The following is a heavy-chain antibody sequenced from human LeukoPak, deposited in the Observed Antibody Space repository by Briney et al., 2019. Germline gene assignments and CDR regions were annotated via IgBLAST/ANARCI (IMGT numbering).Heavy chain of an antibody. J-gene: IGHJ4*02. CDR2: ISSNGGST. CDR1: GFTFSSYA. V-gene: IGHV3-64*04. D-gene: IGHD1-26*01. Sequence: PGGSLRLSCSASGFTFSSYAMHWVRQAPGKGLEYVSAISSNGGSTYYADSVKGRFTISRDNSKNTLYLQMNSLRAEDTAVYYCAKNWGATFDYWGQGTLVTVSS. CDR3: AKNWGATFDY.